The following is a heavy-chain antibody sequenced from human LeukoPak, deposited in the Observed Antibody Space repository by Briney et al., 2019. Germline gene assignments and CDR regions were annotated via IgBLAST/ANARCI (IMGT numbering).Heavy chain of an antibody. V-gene: IGHV1-18*01. J-gene: IGHJ5*02. CDR2: ISAYNGNT. D-gene: IGHD4-17*01. CDR1: GYTFTSYG. Sequence: ASVKVSCKASGYTFTSYGISWVRQAPGQGLEWMGWISAYNGNTNYAQKLQGRVTMTTDTSTSTAYMELRSLRSDDTAVYYCARVAYGDYVENWFDPWGQGTLVTVSS. CDR3: ARVAYGDYVENWFDP.